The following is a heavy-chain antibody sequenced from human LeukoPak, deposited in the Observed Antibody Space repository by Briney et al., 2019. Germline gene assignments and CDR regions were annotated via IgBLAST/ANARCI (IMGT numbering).Heavy chain of an antibody. CDR2: IINSGGTI. Sequence: PGGSLRLSCAASGFTFSTYGMHWVRQAPGKGLEWVSYIINSGGTIYYADSVQGRFTISRDNAKNSLYLQMNSLRDEDTAVYYCARVGRGLYSMDVWGQGTTVTVSS. V-gene: IGHV3-48*02. J-gene: IGHJ6*02. D-gene: IGHD3-10*01. CDR1: GFTFSTYG. CDR3: ARVGRGLYSMDV.